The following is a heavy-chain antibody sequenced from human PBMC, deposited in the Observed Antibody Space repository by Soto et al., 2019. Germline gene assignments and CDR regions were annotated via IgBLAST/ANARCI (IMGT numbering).Heavy chain of an antibody. CDR3: ARPASGGSRDAFDV. D-gene: IGHD2-15*01. CDR2: IDPTDSFT. V-gene: IGHV5-10-1*01. CDR1: GYKVTTFW. Sequence: PXESLKISCKACGYKVTTFWLNWVRQTPGKGLEWLGRIDPTDSFTNYSPPFEGHVTISVDRSISTAYLQWNSLQASDAAIYYCARPASGGSRDAFDVWGPGTTVTVSS. J-gene: IGHJ3*01.